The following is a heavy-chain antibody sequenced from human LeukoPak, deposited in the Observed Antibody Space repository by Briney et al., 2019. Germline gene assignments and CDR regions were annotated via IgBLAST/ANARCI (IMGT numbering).Heavy chain of an antibody. D-gene: IGHD1-26*01. CDR1: GGSISSSSYY. CDR2: IYYSGST. V-gene: IGHV4-61*05. J-gene: IGHJ4*02. Sequence: PSETLSLTCTVSGGSISSSSYYWGWIRQPPGKGLEWIGYIYYSGSTNYNPSLKSRVTMSVDTSKNQFSLKLSSVTAADTAVYYCVRGGIVGTTARIPLFDYWGQGTLVTVSS. CDR3: VRGGIVGTTARIPLFDY.